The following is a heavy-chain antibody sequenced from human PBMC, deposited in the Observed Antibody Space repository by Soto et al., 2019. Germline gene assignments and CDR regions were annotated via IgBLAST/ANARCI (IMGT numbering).Heavy chain of an antibody. CDR1: GGSFSGYY. V-gene: IGHV4-34*01. J-gene: IGHJ6*02. Sequence: SETLSLTCAVCGGSFSGYYWSWIRQPPGKGLEWIGEINHSGSTNYNPSLKSRVTISVDTSKNQFSLKLSSLTAADTAVYYCARGLGSYYYYGMDVWGQGPTVTVSS. CDR2: INHSGST. CDR3: ARGLGSYYYYGMDV. D-gene: IGHD1-26*01.